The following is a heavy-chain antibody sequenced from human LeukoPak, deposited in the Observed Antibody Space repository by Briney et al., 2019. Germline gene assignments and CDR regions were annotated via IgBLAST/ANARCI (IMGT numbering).Heavy chain of an antibody. J-gene: IGHJ4*02. D-gene: IGHD4-17*01. Sequence: PSETLSLTSTVSGGSVSSGSYYWSWIRQPPGKGLEWIGYIYYSGSTNYNPSLKSRVTISVDTSKNQFSLKLSSVTAADTAVYYCARVYGDYGWVFDYWGQGTLVTVSS. CDR1: GGSVSSGSYY. CDR2: IYYSGST. V-gene: IGHV4-61*01. CDR3: ARVYGDYGWVFDY.